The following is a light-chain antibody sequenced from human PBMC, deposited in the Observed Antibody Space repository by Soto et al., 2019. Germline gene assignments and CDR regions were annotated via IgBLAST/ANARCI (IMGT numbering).Light chain of an antibody. CDR3: QQSYSTPST. CDR2: AAS. V-gene: IGKV1-39*01. CDR1: QSISSY. Sequence: DIQMTQSPSSLSASVGDRVTLTCCASQSISSYLNWYQQKPGKAPKLLIYAASSLQRGVPSRFSGSGSGTDFTLTISSLQPEDFATYYCQQSYSTPSTFGQGTRLEI. J-gene: IGKJ5*01.